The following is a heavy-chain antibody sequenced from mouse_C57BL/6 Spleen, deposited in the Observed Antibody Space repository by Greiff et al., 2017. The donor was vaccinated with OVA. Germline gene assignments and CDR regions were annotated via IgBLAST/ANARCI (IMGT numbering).Heavy chain of an antibody. CDR1: GFNIKDYY. D-gene: IGHD1-1*01. CDR3: GPYYYGSRGFAY. V-gene: IGHV14-2*01. J-gene: IGHJ3*01. Sequence: VQLKESGAELVKPGASVKLSCTASGFNIKDYYMHWVKQRTEQGLEWIGRIDPEDGETKYAPKFQGKATITADTSSNTDYLQLSSLTSEDTAVYCGGPYYYGSRGFAYWGQGTLVTVSA. CDR2: IDPEDGET.